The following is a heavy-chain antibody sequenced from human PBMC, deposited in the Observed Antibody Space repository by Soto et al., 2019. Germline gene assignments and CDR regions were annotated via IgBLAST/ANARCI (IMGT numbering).Heavy chain of an antibody. J-gene: IGHJ6*02. CDR3: AKDIGHYDSSGYYLYYYYYGMDV. CDR2: ISWNSGSI. V-gene: IGHV3-9*01. Sequence: GGSLRLSCAASGFTFDDYAMHWVRKAPGKGLEWVSGISWNSGSIGYADSVKGRFTISRDNAKNSLYLQMNSLRAEDTALYYCAKDIGHYDSSGYYLYYYYYGMDVWGQGTTVTVSS. CDR1: GFTFDDYA. D-gene: IGHD3-22*01.